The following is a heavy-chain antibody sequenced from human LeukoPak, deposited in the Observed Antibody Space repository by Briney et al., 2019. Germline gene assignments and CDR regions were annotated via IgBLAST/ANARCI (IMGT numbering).Heavy chain of an antibody. V-gene: IGHV4-59*08. CDR1: GGSFSSYY. Sequence: PSETLSLTCTVSGGSFSSYYWSWIRQPPGKGLEWIGYIYYSGSTIYNPSLKSRVAMSVDTSKDQFSLKLTSVTAADTALHYCARQGSVGLADAFDVWGQGTMVTVSS. D-gene: IGHD3/OR15-3a*01. CDR2: IYYSGST. CDR3: ARQGSVGLADAFDV. J-gene: IGHJ3*01.